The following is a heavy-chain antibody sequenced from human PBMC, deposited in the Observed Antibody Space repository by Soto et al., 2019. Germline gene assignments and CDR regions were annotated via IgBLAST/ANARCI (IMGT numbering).Heavy chain of an antibody. J-gene: IGHJ6*02. V-gene: IGHV3-23*01. CDR2: LFGSGGGI. D-gene: IGHD6-6*01. CDR1: GFTFRTYA. CDR3: AKDTFSSEARYYYYYYGMDA. Sequence: GGSLRLSCAASGFTFRTYAMSWVRQAPGKGLEWVSGLFGSGGGISYADSVKGRFTISRDNSNNMLYLQMRSLRVEDTAVYYCAKDTFSSEARYYYYYYGMDAWGQGTTVTVSS.